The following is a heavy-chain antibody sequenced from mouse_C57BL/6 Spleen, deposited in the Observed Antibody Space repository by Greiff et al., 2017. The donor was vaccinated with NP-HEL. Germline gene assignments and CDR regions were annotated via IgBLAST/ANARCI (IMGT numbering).Heavy chain of an antibody. D-gene: IGHD1-1*01. J-gene: IGHJ2*01. V-gene: IGHV1-80*01. CDR2: IYPGDGDT. Sequence: VMLVESGAELVKPGASVKISCKASGYAFSSYWMNWVKQRPGKGLEWIGQIYPGDGDTNYNGKFKGTATLTADKSSSTAYMQLSSLTSEDSAVYFCARGKGYGSSPFDYWGQGTTLTVSS. CDR3: ARGKGYGSSPFDY. CDR1: GYAFSSYW.